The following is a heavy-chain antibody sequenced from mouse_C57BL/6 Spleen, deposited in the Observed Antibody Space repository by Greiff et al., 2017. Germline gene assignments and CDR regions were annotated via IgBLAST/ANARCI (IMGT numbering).Heavy chain of an antibody. J-gene: IGHJ4*01. D-gene: IGHD1-1*01. CDR2: IYPGNSDT. V-gene: IGHV1-5*01. CDR1: GYTFTSYW. CDR3: TRGGYGSSPYAMDY. Sequence: VHVKQSGTVLARPGASVKMSCKTSGYTFTSYWMHWVKQRPGQGLEWIGAIYPGNSDTSYNQKFKGKAKLTAVTSASTAYMELSSLTNEDSAVYYCTRGGYGSSPYAMDYWGQGTSVTVSS.